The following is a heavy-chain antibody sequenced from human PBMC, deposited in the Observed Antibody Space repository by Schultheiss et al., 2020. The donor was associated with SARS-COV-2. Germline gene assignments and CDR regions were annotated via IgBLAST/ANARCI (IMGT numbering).Heavy chain of an antibody. CDR1: GGSISSGGYY. CDR3: ASRDSSGYYWYFDL. Sequence: SETLSLTCTVSGGSISSGGYYWSWIRQHPGKGLEWIGYIYYSGSTYYNPSLKSLVTISVDTSKNQFSLKLSSVTAADTAVYYCASRDSSGYYWYFDLWGRGTLVTVSS. J-gene: IGHJ2*01. CDR2: IYYSGST. V-gene: IGHV4-31*01. D-gene: IGHD3-22*01.